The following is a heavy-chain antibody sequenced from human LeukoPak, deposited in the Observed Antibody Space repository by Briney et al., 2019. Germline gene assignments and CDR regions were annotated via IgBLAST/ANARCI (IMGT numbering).Heavy chain of an antibody. Sequence: GGSPSLSCAASRFMFSSYAMSWVRQAPGKGLEWVSTISSSGGSTYYADSVKGRFTISRDNSKNTLYLQINSLRAEDTAVYYCAKGSYYFDYWGLGTLVTVSS. V-gene: IGHV3-23*01. CDR2: ISSSGGST. CDR1: RFMFSSYA. CDR3: AKGSYYFDY. J-gene: IGHJ4*02.